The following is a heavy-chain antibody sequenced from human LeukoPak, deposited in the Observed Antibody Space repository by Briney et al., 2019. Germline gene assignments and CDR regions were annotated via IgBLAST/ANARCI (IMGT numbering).Heavy chain of an antibody. CDR2: IYYSGST. Sequence: LETLSLTCTVSGGSISSYYWSWIRQPPGKGLEWIGYIYYSGSTNYNPSLKSRVTISVDTSKNQFKLSSVTAADTAVYYCARRRGVGATLFDYWGQGTLVTVSS. CDR1: GGSISSYY. V-gene: IGHV4-59*01. J-gene: IGHJ4*02. CDR3: ARRRGVGATLFDY. D-gene: IGHD1-26*01.